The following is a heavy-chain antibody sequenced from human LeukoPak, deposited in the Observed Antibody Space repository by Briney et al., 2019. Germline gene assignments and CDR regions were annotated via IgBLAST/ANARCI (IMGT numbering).Heavy chain of an antibody. Sequence: PGGSLRLSCAASGFTFSSYGMHWVRQPPGKGLEWVAVISYDGSNKYYADSVKGRFTISRDNSKNTLYLQMNSLRAEDTAVYYCAKDLGVRGDKGNWFDPWGQGTLVTVSS. CDR3: AKDLGVRGDKGNWFDP. CDR2: ISYDGSNK. V-gene: IGHV3-30*18. D-gene: IGHD3-10*01. CDR1: GFTFSSYG. J-gene: IGHJ5*02.